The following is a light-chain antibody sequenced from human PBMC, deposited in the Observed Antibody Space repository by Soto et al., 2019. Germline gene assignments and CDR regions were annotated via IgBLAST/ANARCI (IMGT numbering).Light chain of an antibody. CDR3: QQYNSYPYT. Sequence: DLPMTQSPSTLSASVGDRVTITCRASQSISNWLAWYQQKPGKAPKLLIYKASSLESGVPSRFSGSGSGTEFTLTISSLQPDDFATYYCQQYNSYPYTFGQGTKLEIK. CDR2: KAS. V-gene: IGKV1-5*03. J-gene: IGKJ2*01. CDR1: QSISNW.